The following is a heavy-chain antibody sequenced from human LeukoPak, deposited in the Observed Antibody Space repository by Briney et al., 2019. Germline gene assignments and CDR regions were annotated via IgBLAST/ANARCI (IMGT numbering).Heavy chain of an antibody. J-gene: IGHJ3*02. D-gene: IGHD2-2*01. CDR2: INPSGGST. Sequence: ASVKVSCKASGYSFTSYYMHWVRQAPGQGLEWMGIINPSGGSTSYAQKFQGRVTMTRDTSTSTVYMELSSLTSEDAAVYYCARGRGVVVPVAPTGDPFDIWGQGTMVTVSS. CDR3: ARGRGVVVPVAPTGDPFDI. CDR1: GYSFTSYY. V-gene: IGHV1-46*01.